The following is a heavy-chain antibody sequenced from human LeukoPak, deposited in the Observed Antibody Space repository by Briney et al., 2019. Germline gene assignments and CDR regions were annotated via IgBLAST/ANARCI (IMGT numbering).Heavy chain of an antibody. CDR1: GFTFSSYA. CDR3: ARTYYDILTGYYYYDY. D-gene: IGHD3-9*01. CDR2: ISSNGGST. V-gene: IGHV3-64*01. Sequence: GGSLRLSCAASGFTFSSYAIHWVRQAPGKGLEYVSAISSNGGSTYYANSVKGRFTISRDNSKNTLYLQMGSLRAEDMAVYYCARTYYDILTGYYYYDYWGQGTLVTVSS. J-gene: IGHJ4*02.